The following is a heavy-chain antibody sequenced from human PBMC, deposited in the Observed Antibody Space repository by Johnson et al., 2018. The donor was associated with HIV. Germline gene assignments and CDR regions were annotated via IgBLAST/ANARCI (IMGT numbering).Heavy chain of an antibody. J-gene: IGHJ3*02. CDR2: INWNGGST. CDR1: GFTFDDYG. CDR3: ARDPRYCTNGVCYMGAFDI. Sequence: VQLVESWGGVVRPGGSLRLSCAASGFTFDDYGMSWVRQAPGKGLEWVSGINWNGGSTGYADSVKGRFTISRDNAKNSLYLQMNSLRAEDTALYYCARDPRYCTNGVCYMGAFDIWGQGTMVTVSS. V-gene: IGHV3-20*04. D-gene: IGHD2-8*01.